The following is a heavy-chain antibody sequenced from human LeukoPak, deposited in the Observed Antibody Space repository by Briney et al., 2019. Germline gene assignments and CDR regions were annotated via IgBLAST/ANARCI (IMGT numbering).Heavy chain of an antibody. J-gene: IGHJ4*02. CDR2: INQDGSAK. Sequence: PGGPLRLFCAASGFTFSNYWMTWVRQAAGKGLEGVANINQDGSAKNFVDSVKGRFTISRDNAKNSLYLQMNSLRAEDTAVYYCARSEQLVAWYYFDYWGQGTLVTVSS. V-gene: IGHV3-7*01. CDR1: GFTFSNYW. D-gene: IGHD6-6*01. CDR3: ARSEQLVAWYYFDY.